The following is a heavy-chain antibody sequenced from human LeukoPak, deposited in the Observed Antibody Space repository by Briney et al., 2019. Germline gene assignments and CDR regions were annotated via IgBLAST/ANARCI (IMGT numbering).Heavy chain of an antibody. Sequence: GGSLRLSCAASGFTFSSYWMSWVRQAPGKGLEWVANIKQDGSEKYYVDSVKGRFTISRDNAKNSLYLQMNSLRAEDTAVYYCARDRGPGSERWLHRGHYWGQGTLVTVSS. D-gene: IGHD5-24*01. CDR3: ARDRGPGSERWLHRGHY. CDR2: IKQDGSEK. CDR1: GFTFSSYW. J-gene: IGHJ4*02. V-gene: IGHV3-7*05.